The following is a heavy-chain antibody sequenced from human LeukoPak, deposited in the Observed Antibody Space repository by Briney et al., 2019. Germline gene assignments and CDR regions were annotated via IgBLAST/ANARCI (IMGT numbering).Heavy chain of an antibody. J-gene: IGHJ5*02. D-gene: IGHD1-26*01. CDR2: IRSKAYGGTT. CDR3: SVGSRGTYIPTFDL. CDR1: GLTFGDYT. V-gene: IGHV3-49*04. Sequence: GGSLRLSCTGSGLTFGDYTVSWVRQAPGRGLEWVGFIRSKAYGGTTAYAAAAKGRFTISRDDSKSIASLQVNSLKTEDTAVYFCSVGSRGTYIPTFDLWGQGTLVTVSS.